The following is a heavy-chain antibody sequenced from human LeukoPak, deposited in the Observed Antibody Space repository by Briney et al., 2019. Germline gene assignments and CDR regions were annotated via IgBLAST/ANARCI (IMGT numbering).Heavy chain of an antibody. CDR2: IYYSGSP. D-gene: IGHD5-18*01. V-gene: IGHV4-39*01. CDR1: GGSISSSSYY. Sequence: PSETLSLTCTVSGGSISSSSYYWGWIRQPPGKGLEWIGSIYYSGSPYYNPSLKSRVTISVDTSKNQFSLKLSSVTAGDTAVYYCASRGYSYGRYYYYGMDVWGQGTTVTVSS. CDR3: ASRGYSYGRYYYYGMDV. J-gene: IGHJ6*02.